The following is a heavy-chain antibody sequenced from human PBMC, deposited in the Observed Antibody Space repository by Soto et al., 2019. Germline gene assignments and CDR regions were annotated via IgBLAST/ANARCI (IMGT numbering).Heavy chain of an antibody. V-gene: IGHV6-1*01. CDR1: GDIVSSNSAA. CDR3: ARNYRYTSGWYAENYFDY. CDR2: TYYRSKSYN. Sequence: SQTLSLTCAISGDIVSSNSAAWNWIRQSPSRGLEWLGRTYYRSKSYNDYAVSVKSRITINPDTSKNQFSLQLNSVTPEDTAVYYCARNYRYTSGWYAENYFDYWGQGTLVTVSS. J-gene: IGHJ4*02. D-gene: IGHD6-19*01.